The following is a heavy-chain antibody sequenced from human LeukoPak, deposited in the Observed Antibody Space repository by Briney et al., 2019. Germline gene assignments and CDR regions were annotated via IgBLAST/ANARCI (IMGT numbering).Heavy chain of an antibody. CDR3: VLGAYWNDDKNAFHI. CDR1: GLTFSSYD. V-gene: IGHV3-13*01. Sequence: GGSLRLSCAASGLTFSSYDMHWVRQAPGKGLEWVSSIGATGDTYYAGSVKGRFTISRENAKKSLYLQMSSLRVEDTAVYFCVLGAYWNDDKNAFHIWGPGTMVTVPS. CDR2: IGATGDT. D-gene: IGHD1-1*01. J-gene: IGHJ3*02.